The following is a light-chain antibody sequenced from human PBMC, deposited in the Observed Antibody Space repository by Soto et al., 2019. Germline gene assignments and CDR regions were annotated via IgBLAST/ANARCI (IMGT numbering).Light chain of an antibody. J-gene: IGKJ1*01. Sequence: DIQMTQSPSTLSASVGDRVTSTCRASQSISSWLAWYQQKPGKAPKLLIYDASSLESGVPSRFSGSGSGTEFTLTISSLKPDDFATYYCQEYQSYSRRFGQGTKVDI. CDR2: DAS. CDR1: QSISSW. CDR3: QEYQSYSRR. V-gene: IGKV1-5*01.